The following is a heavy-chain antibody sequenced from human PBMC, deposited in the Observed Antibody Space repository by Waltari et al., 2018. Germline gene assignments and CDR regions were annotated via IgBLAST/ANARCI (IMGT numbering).Heavy chain of an antibody. CDR1: KFTVTKHA. D-gene: IGHD3-16*01. CDR3: ARFGLALDL. V-gene: IGHV3-23*03. J-gene: IGHJ3*01. CDR2: IYSSGRT. Sequence: EVQLLESGGGLVQPGGSLRLSCAASKFTVTKHAMSWVRQAPGKGLEWVSVIYSSGRTDFGDSVKGRFTVSRDDSKNTVYLQMNSLSPEDTALYYCARFGLALDLWGQGTMVTVSS.